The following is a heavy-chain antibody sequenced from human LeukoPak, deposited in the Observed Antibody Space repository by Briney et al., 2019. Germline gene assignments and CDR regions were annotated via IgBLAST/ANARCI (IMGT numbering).Heavy chain of an antibody. V-gene: IGHV3-74*03. CDR2: INGDASNT. CDR3: AKLSPSSSGRKPYFDY. Sequence: GGSLRLSCAASGLTFNSYWMHWVRQVAGKGLVWVARINGDASNTTYADSVKGRFTISRDNAKNTLYLQMNSLRAEDTAVYYCAKLSPSSSGRKPYFDYWGQGTLVTVSS. J-gene: IGHJ4*02. D-gene: IGHD3-22*01. CDR1: GLTFNSYW.